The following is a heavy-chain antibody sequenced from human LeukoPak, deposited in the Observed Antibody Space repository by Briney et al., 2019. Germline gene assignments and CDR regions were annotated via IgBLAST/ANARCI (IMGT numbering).Heavy chain of an antibody. D-gene: IGHD6-13*01. CDR2: INTYNGNT. CDR1: GYTFTNYG. CDR3: ATFSGIAAAGTNYYYYGMDV. Sequence: VASVKVSCKASGYTFTNYGISWVRQAPGQGLEWMGWINTYNGNTNYAQRLQGRVTMTEDTSTDTAYMELSSLRSEDTAVYYCATFSGIAAAGTNYYYYGMDVWGQGTTVTVSS. V-gene: IGHV1-18*01. J-gene: IGHJ6*02.